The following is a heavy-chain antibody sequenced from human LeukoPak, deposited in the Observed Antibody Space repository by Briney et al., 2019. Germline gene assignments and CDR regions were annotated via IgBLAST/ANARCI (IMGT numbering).Heavy chain of an antibody. J-gene: IGHJ4*02. V-gene: IGHV1-58*01. Sequence: TAVKVSCKASGSTFTSSAVQXVRQXRGQRLEWIGWIVVGSGNTNYAQKFQERVTITRDMSTSTAYMELSSLRSEDTAVYYCARDVRDWGQGTLVTVSS. CDR1: GSTFTSSA. CDR2: IVVGSGNT. CDR3: ARDVRD.